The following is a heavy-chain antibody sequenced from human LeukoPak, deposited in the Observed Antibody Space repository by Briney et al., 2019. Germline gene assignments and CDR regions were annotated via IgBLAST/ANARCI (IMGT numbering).Heavy chain of an antibody. V-gene: IGHV4-31*03. J-gene: IGHJ5*02. CDR1: GGSISSGGYY. CDR2: IYYSGST. D-gene: IGHD3-9*01. CDR3: ARGVLTGSNWFDP. Sequence: RASEALSITRTISGGSISSGGYYWSWIRQHPRTGLEWIGYIYYSGSTYYNRSLKSRVTISVDTSKNQFSLKLSSVTAADTAVYYCARGVLTGSNWFDPWGQGTLVTVSS.